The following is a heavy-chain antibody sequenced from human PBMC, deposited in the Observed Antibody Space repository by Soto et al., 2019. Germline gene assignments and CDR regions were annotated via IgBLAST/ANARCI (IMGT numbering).Heavy chain of an antibody. CDR3: ASADHIAAAGT. J-gene: IGHJ4*02. D-gene: IGHD6-13*01. CDR2: IYYSGST. Sequence: QVQLQESGPGLVKPSETLSLTCTVSGGSVSSGSYYWSWIRQPPGKGLEWIGYIYYSGSTNYNPPLKSRVTISVATSKNQFPRKLRSVTAADTAVYYCASADHIAAAGTWGQGTLVTVSS. CDR1: GGSVSSGSYY. V-gene: IGHV4-61*01.